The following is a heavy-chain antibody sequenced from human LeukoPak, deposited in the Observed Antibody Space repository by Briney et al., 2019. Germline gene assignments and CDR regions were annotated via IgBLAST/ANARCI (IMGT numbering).Heavy chain of an antibody. V-gene: IGHV3-30*18. CDR3: AKSYYDILTGYYPDY. CDR2: ISYDGSNK. Sequence: GGSLRLSCAASGFTFSSYGMHWVRQAPGKGLEWVAVISYDGSNKYYADSVKGRFTISRDNSKNTLYLQMNSLRAEDTAVYYCAKSYYDILTGYYPDYWGQGTLVTVSS. D-gene: IGHD3-9*01. J-gene: IGHJ4*02. CDR1: GFTFSSYG.